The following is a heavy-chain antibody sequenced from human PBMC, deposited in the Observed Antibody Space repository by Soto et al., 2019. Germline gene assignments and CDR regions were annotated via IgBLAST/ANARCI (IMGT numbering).Heavy chain of an antibody. CDR1: GFTFSDYY. CDR2: ISSSGSTI. D-gene: IGHD3-3*01. J-gene: IGHJ4*02. Sequence: QVQLVESGGGLVKPGGSLRLSCAASGFTFSDYYMSWIRQAPGKGLEWVSYISSSGSTIYYADSVKGRFTSSRDNAKNSLYLQMISLRAEDTAVYYCARSAPRYDFWSGYDCDYWGQGTLVTVSS. CDR3: ARSAPRYDFWSGYDCDY. V-gene: IGHV3-11*01.